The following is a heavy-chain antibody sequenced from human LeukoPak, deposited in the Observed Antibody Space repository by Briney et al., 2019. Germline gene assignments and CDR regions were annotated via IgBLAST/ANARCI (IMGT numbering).Heavy chain of an antibody. CDR1: GGSISSYY. Sequence: SETLSLTCTVSGGSISSYYWSWIRQPPGKGLEWIGYIYYSGSTNYNPSLKSRVTISVDTSKNQFSLKLSSVTAADTAVYYCASSRSGSRLRFFDYWGQGTQVTVSS. V-gene: IGHV4-59*01. J-gene: IGHJ4*02. CDR3: ASSRSGSRLRFFDY. D-gene: IGHD1-26*01. CDR2: IYYSGST.